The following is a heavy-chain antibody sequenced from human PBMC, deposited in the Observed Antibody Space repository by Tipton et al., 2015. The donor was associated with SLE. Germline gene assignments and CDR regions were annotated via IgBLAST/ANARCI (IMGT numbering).Heavy chain of an antibody. V-gene: IGHV4-34*01. Sequence: TLSLTCAVYGGSFSGYYWSWIRQPPGKGLEWIGEINHSGSTNYNPSLKSRVTISVDTSKNQFSLKLGSVTAADTAVYYCARGRSTSLPMDVWGKGTTVTVSS. D-gene: IGHD2-2*01. J-gene: IGHJ6*03. CDR1: GGSFSGYY. CDR2: INHSGST. CDR3: ARGRSTSLPMDV.